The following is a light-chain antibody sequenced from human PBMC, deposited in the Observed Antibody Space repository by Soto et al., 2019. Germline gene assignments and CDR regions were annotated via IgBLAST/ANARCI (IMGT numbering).Light chain of an antibody. V-gene: IGLV3-1*01. CDR1: KLEDKY. CDR3: QAWDSDTGV. CDR2: QDN. Sequence: SSELTQPPSVSVSPGQTASITCSGDKLEDKYVSWYQRKPSQSPVLVLFQDNKRPSGIPERFSGSNSGSTATLTISGTQPMDEADYYCQAWDSDTGVFGGGTKLTVL. J-gene: IGLJ2*01.